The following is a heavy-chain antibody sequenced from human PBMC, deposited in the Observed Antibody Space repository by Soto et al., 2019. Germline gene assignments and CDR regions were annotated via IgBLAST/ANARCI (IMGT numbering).Heavy chain of an antibody. D-gene: IGHD3-22*01. J-gene: IGHJ4*02. Sequence: GGSLRLSCAASGFIFSSYWMHWVRQAPGKGLVWVSRINSDGSSTRYADSVKGRFTISRDNAKNTLYLQMNSLRAEDTAVYYCARDLGYDDSSGTGDYWGQGTLVTVSS. V-gene: IGHV3-74*01. CDR3: ARDLGYDDSSGTGDY. CDR2: INSDGSST. CDR1: GFIFSSYW.